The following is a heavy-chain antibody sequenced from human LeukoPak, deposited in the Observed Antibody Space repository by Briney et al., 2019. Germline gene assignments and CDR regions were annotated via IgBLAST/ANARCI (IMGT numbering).Heavy chain of an antibody. Sequence: GRSLTLSCAASGFTFSSYAMHWVRQAPGKGLEWAAVIAYDGSNKFYTDSVKGRFTISRDNSKNTLYLQMNSLRAEDTAVYYCARDLTVTSFDYWGQGTLVTVSS. J-gene: IGHJ4*02. V-gene: IGHV3-30-3*01. D-gene: IGHD4-17*01. CDR1: GFTFSSYA. CDR3: ARDLTVTSFDY. CDR2: IAYDGSNK.